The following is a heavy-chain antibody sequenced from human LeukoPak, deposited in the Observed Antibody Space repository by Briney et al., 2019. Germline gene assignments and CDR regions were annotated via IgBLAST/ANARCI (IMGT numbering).Heavy chain of an antibody. CDR3: ARDQGEYSSSRWFDP. CDR1: GGSISSSSYY. Sequence: PSETLSLTCTVSGGSISSSSYYWGWIRQPPGKGLEWIGSIYYSGSTYYNPSLKSRVTISVDTSKNQFSLKLSSVTAADTAVYYCARDQGEYSSSRWFDPWGQGTLVTVSS. V-gene: IGHV4-39*07. CDR2: IYYSGST. D-gene: IGHD6-6*01. J-gene: IGHJ5*02.